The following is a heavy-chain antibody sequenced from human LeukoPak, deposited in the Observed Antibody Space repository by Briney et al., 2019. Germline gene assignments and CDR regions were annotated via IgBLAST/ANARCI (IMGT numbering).Heavy chain of an antibody. D-gene: IGHD4-17*01. Sequence: GGSLRLSCAASGFTFSSYSMNWVRQAPGKGLEWVSSISSSSSYIYYADSVKGRFTISRDNAKNSLYLQMNSLRAEDTAVYYCASDGDSRGLDAFDIWGQGTMVTVSS. CDR3: ASDGDSRGLDAFDI. CDR2: ISSSSSYI. J-gene: IGHJ3*02. CDR1: GFTFSSYS. V-gene: IGHV3-21*01.